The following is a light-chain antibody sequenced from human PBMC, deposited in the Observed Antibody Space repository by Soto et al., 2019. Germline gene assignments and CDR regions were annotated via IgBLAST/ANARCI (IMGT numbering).Light chain of an antibody. CDR2: KAS. CDR3: QQYDNWTQT. Sequence: DIQMTQSPSTLSASVGDRVTITRRASESISRLLAWYQQKPGNAPKLLIYKASSLESGVPSRFSGSVSGTEFTLTINRLQADDFAVYYCQQYDNWTQTFGQGTKVDI. J-gene: IGKJ1*01. V-gene: IGKV1-5*03. CDR1: ESISRL.